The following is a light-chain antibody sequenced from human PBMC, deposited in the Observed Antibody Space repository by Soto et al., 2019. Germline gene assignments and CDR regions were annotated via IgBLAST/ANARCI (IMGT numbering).Light chain of an antibody. CDR1: RNIERG. CDR3: QHCDTYWA. V-gene: IGKV1-5*01. J-gene: IGKJ1*01. CDR2: DAS. Sequence: DIQMTQSPSTLSASLGDRVTITCRARRNIERGLAWYQQKPGKAPRLLIYDASTLETGVPSRFSGGGSGTEFTLTISSLQPDDNATYYCQHCDTYWAFGQGTKVE.